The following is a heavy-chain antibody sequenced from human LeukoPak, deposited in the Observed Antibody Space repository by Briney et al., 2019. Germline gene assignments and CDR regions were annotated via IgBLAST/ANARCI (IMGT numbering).Heavy chain of an antibody. CDR3: ARGYSGYFVLDY. J-gene: IGHJ4*02. V-gene: IGHV1-2*04. CDR1: GYTFTGYY. D-gene: IGHD5-12*01. Sequence: ASVKVSCKASGYTFTGYYMHWVRQSPGQGLEWMGWINPNSGGTNYAQKFQGWVTMTRDTSISTAYMELSRLRSDDTAVYYCARGYSGYFVLDYWGQGTLVTVSS. CDR2: INPNSGGT.